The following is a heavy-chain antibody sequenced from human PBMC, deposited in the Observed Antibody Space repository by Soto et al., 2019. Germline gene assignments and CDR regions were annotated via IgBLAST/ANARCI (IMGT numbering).Heavy chain of an antibody. Sequence: QIQLMQSGGDVKTPGASLKVSCTTSRYTFTSHGIAWVRQAPGHGLEWMGWISTFNGKTDYAQKFQGRVTMTADTITSTVHMELRSLRSDYTGVDYCARLLTEGATFREDAFDLWGPGTKVTVSS. D-gene: IGHD3-9*01. V-gene: IGHV1-18*01. CDR2: ISTFNGKT. CDR1: RYTFTSHG. CDR3: ARLLTEGATFREDAFDL. J-gene: IGHJ3*01.